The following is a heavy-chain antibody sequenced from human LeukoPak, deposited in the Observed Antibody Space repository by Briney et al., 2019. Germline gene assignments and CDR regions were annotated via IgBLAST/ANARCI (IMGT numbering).Heavy chain of an antibody. D-gene: IGHD3-10*01. CDR2: IKSKTDGGTT. V-gene: IGHV3-15*01. J-gene: IGHJ3*02. Sequence: GGSLRLSCAASGFTFSNAWMSWVRQAPGKGLEWGGRIKSKTDGGTTDYAAPVKGRFTISRDDSKNTLYLQMNSLKTEDTAVYYCTTARQSYGSGTDAFDIWGQGTMVTVSS. CDR3: TTARQSYGSGTDAFDI. CDR1: GFTFSNAW.